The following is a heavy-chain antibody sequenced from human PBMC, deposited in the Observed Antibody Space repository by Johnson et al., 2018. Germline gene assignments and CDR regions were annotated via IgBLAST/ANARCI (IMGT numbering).Heavy chain of an antibody. J-gene: IGHJ3*02. CDR1: RFSFSSYT. CDR3: ARDSGSYYLGAFDI. CDR2: ISSSSSYI. Sequence: VQLVQSGGGLVQXGGSLRLSCAASRFSFSSYTMHWVRQAPGTGLDWVSYISSSSSYIYYADSVKGRFTISRDHAKNSLYLQMNSRRAEDTAVDYCARDSGSYYLGAFDIWGQGTVVTVSS. D-gene: IGHD1-26*01. V-gene: IGHV3-21*05.